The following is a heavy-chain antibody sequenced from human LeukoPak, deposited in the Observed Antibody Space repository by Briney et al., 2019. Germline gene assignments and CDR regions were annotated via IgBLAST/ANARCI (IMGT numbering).Heavy chain of an antibody. D-gene: IGHD2-21*02. CDR2: INHSGST. Sequence: PSETLSLTCTVSGASISSNNYYWSWIRQPPGKGLEWIGEINHSGSTNYNPSLKSRVTISVDTSKNQFSLKLSSVTAADTAVYYCARALAYCGGDCSTHHPKYFDYWGQGTLVTVSS. CDR3: ARALAYCGGDCSTHHPKYFDY. J-gene: IGHJ4*02. CDR1: GASISSNNYY. V-gene: IGHV4-39*07.